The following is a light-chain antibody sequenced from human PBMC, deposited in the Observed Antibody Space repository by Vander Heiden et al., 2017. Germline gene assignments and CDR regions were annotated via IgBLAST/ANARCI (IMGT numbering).Light chain of an antibody. Sequence: SSELTQDPAVSVALGQPVRITCTGDSLRSYYASWYQQKPGQAPVLVIYGKNNRPSGIPDRFSGSSSGNTASLTITGAQAEDEADYYCNSRDSSGNHLVFGGGTKLTVL. CDR1: SLRSYY. CDR3: NSRDSSGNHLV. V-gene: IGLV3-19*01. J-gene: IGLJ3*02. CDR2: GKN.